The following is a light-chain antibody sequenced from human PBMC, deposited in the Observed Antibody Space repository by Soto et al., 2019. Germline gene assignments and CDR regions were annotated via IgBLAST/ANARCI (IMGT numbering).Light chain of an antibody. CDR2: DAS. V-gene: IGKV1-33*01. J-gene: IGKJ5*01. Sequence: DIQMTQSPSSLSASVGDRVTITCQASQDISNYLNWYQQKPGQAPKLLIYDASNLETGVPSRFSGSGSGTDFTFTISSLQPEDIATYYCQQYDNLPITFGQGTR. CDR1: QDISNY. CDR3: QQYDNLPIT.